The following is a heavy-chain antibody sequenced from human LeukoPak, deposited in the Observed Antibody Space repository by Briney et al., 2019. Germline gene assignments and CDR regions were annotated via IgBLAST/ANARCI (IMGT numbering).Heavy chain of an antibody. J-gene: IGHJ4*02. CDR1: GGSISSSSYY. CDR3: AREGYYDSSADY. CDR2: IYYSGST. V-gene: IGHV4-39*07. D-gene: IGHD3-22*01. Sequence: KTSETLSLTCTVSGGSISSSSYYWGWIRQPPGKGLEWIGSIYYSGSTYYNPSLKSRVTISVDTSKNQFSLKLSSVTAADTAVYYCAREGYYDSSADYWGQGSLVTVSS.